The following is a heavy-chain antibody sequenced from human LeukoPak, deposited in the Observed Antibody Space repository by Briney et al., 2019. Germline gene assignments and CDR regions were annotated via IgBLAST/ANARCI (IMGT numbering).Heavy chain of an antibody. V-gene: IGHV3-23*01. J-gene: IGHJ4*02. CDR1: GFTFSTFA. CDR2: ISDAAGTT. Sequence: GGSLRLSCAASGFTFSTFAMNWVRQAPGKGLEWVSTISDAAGTTYYADSVRGRFTISRDNSKNTLYLQMNGLRAEDTAVYYCAKGEFWSAYYNWGQGTLVTVSS. D-gene: IGHD3-3*01. CDR3: AKGEFWSAYYN.